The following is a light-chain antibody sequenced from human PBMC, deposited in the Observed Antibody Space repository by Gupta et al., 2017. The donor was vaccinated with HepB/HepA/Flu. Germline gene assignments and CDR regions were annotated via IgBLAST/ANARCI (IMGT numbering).Light chain of an antibody. CDR3: NSYSSSNTLFV. J-gene: IGLJ1*01. V-gene: IGLV2-14*03. CDR1: SSDIGNFNY. CDR2: DVT. Sequence: QSALTQPASVPGSPGQSFTISCTGTSSDIGNFNYVSWYQQHPGKAPKLMIYDVTNRPSGVSNRFSGSKSGKTASLIISGLLAEDEADYYCNSYSSSNTLFVFGTGTKVTVL.